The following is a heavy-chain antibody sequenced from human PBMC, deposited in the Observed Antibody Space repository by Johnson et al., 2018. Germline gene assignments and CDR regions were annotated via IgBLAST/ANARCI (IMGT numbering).Heavy chain of an antibody. D-gene: IGHD4-17*01. CDR1: GGSISSSGSY. CDR3: ARHVTTRYYYYFMDV. J-gene: IGHJ6*03. CDR2: ISYSGSA. Sequence: QVQLQESGPGLAKPSETLSLTCTVSGGSISSSGSYWGWNRPPPGKGLAWIGSISYSGSAYYSPSLRSRVTISLDTSTHPFSLKLNSVTAADPAVYYCARHVTTRYYYYFMDVWGRGTTVTISS. V-gene: IGHV4-39*07.